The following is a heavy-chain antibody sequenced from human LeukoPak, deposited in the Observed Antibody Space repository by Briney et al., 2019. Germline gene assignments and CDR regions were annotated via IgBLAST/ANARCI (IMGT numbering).Heavy chain of an antibody. CDR3: ANSFYCSGGSCYSGGLDY. J-gene: IGHJ4*02. CDR2: FSGSGGST. D-gene: IGHD2-15*01. Sequence: GGPLRLSCAASGFTFSSYAMSWVRQAPGKGLEWVSAFSGSGGSTYYADSVKGRFTISRDNSKNTLYLQMNSLRAEDTAVYYCANSFYCSGGSCYSGGLDYWGQGTLVTVSS. CDR1: GFTFSSYA. V-gene: IGHV3-23*01.